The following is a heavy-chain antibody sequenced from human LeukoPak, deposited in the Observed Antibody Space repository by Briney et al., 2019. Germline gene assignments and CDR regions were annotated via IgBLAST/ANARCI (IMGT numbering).Heavy chain of an antibody. J-gene: IGHJ4*02. D-gene: IGHD5-18*01. CDR2: IEQDVSEK. Sequence: GGSLRLSCAASGFSFTTSWMSWVRQAPGKGLEWVASIEQDVSEKYYVDSVKGRFTISRDNAKNSLFLQMNSLRAEDTAVYCCAKGHTSLAPGGQGALVTVSS. CDR3: AKGHTSLAP. V-gene: IGHV3-7*01. CDR1: GFSFTTSW.